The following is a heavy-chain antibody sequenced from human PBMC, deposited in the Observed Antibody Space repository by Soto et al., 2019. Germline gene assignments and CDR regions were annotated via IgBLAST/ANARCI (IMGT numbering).Heavy chain of an antibody. D-gene: IGHD6-6*01. J-gene: IGHJ6*02. CDR2: IYYSRST. CDR1: GGSISSGGYY. V-gene: IGHV4-31*03. CDR3: AREGIAARPHGMDV. Sequence: QVQLQESGPGLVKPSQTLSLTCTVSGGSISSGGYYWSWIRQHPGKGLEWIGYIYYSRSTYYNPSLKSRVTISVDTSKNQFSLKLSSVTAADTAVYYCAREGIAARPHGMDVWGQGTTVTVSS.